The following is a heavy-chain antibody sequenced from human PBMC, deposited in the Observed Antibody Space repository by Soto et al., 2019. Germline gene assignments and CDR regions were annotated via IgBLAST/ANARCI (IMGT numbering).Heavy chain of an antibody. V-gene: IGHV3-23*01. D-gene: IGHD2-8*01. CDR3: VKDSPLSANFQDLHY. CDR1: GFTFSSYA. CDR2: LNAIGSAA. Sequence: EVQLLESGGGLVQPGGSLRLSCAASGFTFSSYAMTWVRQAPGKGLAGVEALNAIGSAAYYADSVKGRFTISSDNSNNTLFRQMNSLRAEDTAIYYSVKDSPLSANFQDLHYWGQGALVTVSS. J-gene: IGHJ4*02.